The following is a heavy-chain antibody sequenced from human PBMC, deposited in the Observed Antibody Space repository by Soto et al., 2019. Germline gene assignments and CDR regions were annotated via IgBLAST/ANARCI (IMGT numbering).Heavy chain of an antibody. CDR1: GYTFTSYG. V-gene: IGHV1-18*01. CDR2: TPAYKGNP. CDR3: ASDSSGPRNAFDI. J-gene: IGHJ3*02. D-gene: IGHD3-22*01. Sequence: XVKVSCKASGYTFTSYGISWVRRAPGQGLEWMGWTPAYKGNPNYPQTPQARAPRPTAPPTSTAYRERRSRRSDDTPGYYCASDSSGPRNAFDIWAQGTRATVPS.